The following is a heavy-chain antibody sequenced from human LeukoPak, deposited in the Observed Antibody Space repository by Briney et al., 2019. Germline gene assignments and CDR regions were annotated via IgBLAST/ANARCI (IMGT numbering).Heavy chain of an antibody. CDR2: IYHTGST. J-gene: IGHJ4*02. CDR1: AYSISSNYY. CDR3: ATQRGNYYDSSGYYSWDY. V-gene: IGHV4-38-2*01. Sequence: SETLSLTCAVSAYSISSNYYWVWIRQPPGKELEWIGSIYHTGSTNYNPSLKSRVTMSVDTSKNQFSLKLSSVTAADTAVYYCATQRGNYYDSSGYYSWDYWGQGTLVTVSS. D-gene: IGHD3-22*01.